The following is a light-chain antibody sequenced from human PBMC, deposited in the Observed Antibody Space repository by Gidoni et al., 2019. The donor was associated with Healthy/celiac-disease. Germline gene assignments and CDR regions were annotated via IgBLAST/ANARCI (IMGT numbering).Light chain of an antibody. J-gene: IGLJ1*01. CDR1: KLGDKY. CDR3: QAWDSSTAWDV. Sequence: SYEPTQPPSVSVPPGQTASTTCSGDKLGDKYACWYQQKPGQSPVLVIYQDSKRPSGIPERFAGSNSVNTATLTISGTQAMDEADYYCQAWDSSTAWDVFGTGTKVTVL. CDR2: QDS. V-gene: IGLV3-1*01.